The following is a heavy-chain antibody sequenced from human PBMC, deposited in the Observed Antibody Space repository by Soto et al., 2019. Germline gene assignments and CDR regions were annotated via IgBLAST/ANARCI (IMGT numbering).Heavy chain of an antibody. CDR2: ISHSGIT. J-gene: IGHJ5*02. CDR3: ARVLRGSFAP. D-gene: IGHD5-12*01. CDR1: GCSITSANW. V-gene: IGHV4-4*02. Sequence: WETLSLTCAVSGCSITSANWWIWVRQPPGGALESIGEISHSGITNYKASLKSRVTLSVDKTKNDVSLKLTSVTVAATAVFYCARVLRGSFAPWGQGTPGTVST.